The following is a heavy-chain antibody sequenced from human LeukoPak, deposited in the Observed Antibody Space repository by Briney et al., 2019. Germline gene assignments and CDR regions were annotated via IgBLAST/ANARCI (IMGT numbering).Heavy chain of an antibody. CDR1: GFTFTSRG. V-gene: IGHV3-33*06. D-gene: IGHD1-1*01. CDR3: AKVRTGHYFDY. J-gene: IGHJ4*02. Sequence: AGGSLRLSCAASGFTFTSRGMHWVRQAPGKGLEWVAVTWYDGNHKYYADSVKGRFTISRDNSNNTLFLQMNSLRAEDTAVYYCAKVRTGHYFDYWGQGTLVTVSS. CDR2: TWYDGNHK.